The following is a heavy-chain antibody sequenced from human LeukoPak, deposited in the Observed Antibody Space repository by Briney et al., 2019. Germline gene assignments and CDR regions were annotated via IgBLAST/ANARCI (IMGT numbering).Heavy chain of an antibody. D-gene: IGHD7-27*01. CDR2: INHSGST. V-gene: IGHV4-34*01. Sequence: SETLSLTCAVYGGSFSGYYWSWIRQPPGKGLEWIGEINHSGSTNYNPSLKSRVTISVDTSKNQSSLRLSSVTAADTAVYYCARGKLGTGPYYFDYWGQGTLVTVSS. CDR1: GGSFSGYY. CDR3: ARGKLGTGPYYFDY. J-gene: IGHJ4*02.